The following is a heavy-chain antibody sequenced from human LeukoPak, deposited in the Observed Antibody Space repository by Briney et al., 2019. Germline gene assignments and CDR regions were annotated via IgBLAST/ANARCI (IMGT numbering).Heavy chain of an antibody. D-gene: IGHD2-15*01. J-gene: IGHJ4*02. CDR3: ARDYFYCCGGVFVDY. V-gene: IGHV3-21*01. CDR2: ITGSGRSI. CDR1: GFTFSDYG. Sequence: GGSLRLSCADSGFTFSDYGVNWVRQAPGKGREWVSSITGSGRSIFYADSVRGRFTISRDYAKNSLNWQRNSLTAEDWAAYYCARDYFYCCGGVFVDYWGQGTMVTVSS.